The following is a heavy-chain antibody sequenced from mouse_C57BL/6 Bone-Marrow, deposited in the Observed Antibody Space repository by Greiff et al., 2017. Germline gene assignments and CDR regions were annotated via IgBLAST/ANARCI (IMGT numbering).Heavy chain of an antibody. CDR2: ISDGGSYT. CDR1: GFTFSSYA. CDR3: ARDQTGSFLYYAMDY. Sequence: EVQVVESGGGLVKPGGSLKLSCAASGFTFSSYAMSWVRQTPEKRLEWVATISDGGSYTYYPDNVKGRFTISRDNAKNNMYLQMSHLKSEDTAMYYCARDQTGSFLYYAMDYWGQGTSVTVSS. J-gene: IGHJ4*01. V-gene: IGHV5-4*01. D-gene: IGHD4-1*01.